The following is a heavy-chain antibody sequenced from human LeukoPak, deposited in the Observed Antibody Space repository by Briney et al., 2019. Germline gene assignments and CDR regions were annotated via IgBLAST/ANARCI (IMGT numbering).Heavy chain of an antibody. D-gene: IGHD6-13*01. J-gene: IGHJ6*04. Sequence: SETLSPTCTVSGGSISSYYWSWIRQPPGKGLEWIGYIYYSGSTNCNPSLKSRVTISVDTSKNQFSLKLSSVTAADTAVYYCARDRVQQLVRGNYYYYYGMDVWGKGTTVTVSS. CDR2: IYYSGST. V-gene: IGHV4-59*01. CDR3: ARDRVQQLVRGNYYYYYGMDV. CDR1: GGSISSYY.